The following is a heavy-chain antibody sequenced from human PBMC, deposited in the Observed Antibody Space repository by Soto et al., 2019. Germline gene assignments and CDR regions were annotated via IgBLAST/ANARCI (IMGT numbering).Heavy chain of an antibody. CDR1: SGSISSANW. J-gene: IGHJ4*02. CDR2: IYLGGTT. D-gene: IGHD6-13*01. CDR3: ARHLATPGTRGFDS. V-gene: IGHV4-4*02. Sequence: QVQLQESGPGLVKPSGTLSLTCAVSSGSISSANWWSWVRQPPGKGLEWIGEIYLGGTTNYNPSLKSRVTMSLDKSNNQFSLKLTSATAADTAVYYCARHLATPGTRGFDSWGQGTLVTVSS.